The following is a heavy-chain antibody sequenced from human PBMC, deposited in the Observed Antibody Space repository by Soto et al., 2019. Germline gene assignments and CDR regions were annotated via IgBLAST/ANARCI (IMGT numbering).Heavy chain of an antibody. CDR1: GFTFSSYG. J-gene: IGHJ4*02. D-gene: IGHD2-2*01. CDR2: IWYDGSNK. CDR3: ARDGVVPAGLLIVSSSKFDY. Sequence: GGSLRLSCAASGFTFSSYGMHWVRQAPGKGLEWVAVIWYDGSNKYYADSVKGRFTISRDNSKNTLYLQMNSLRAEDTAVYYCARDGVVPAGLLIVSSSKFDYWGQGTLVTVSS. V-gene: IGHV3-33*01.